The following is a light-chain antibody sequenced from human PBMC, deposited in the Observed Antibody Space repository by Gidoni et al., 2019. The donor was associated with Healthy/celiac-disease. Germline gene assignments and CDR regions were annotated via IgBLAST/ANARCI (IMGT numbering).Light chain of an antibody. V-gene: IGLV2-8*01. J-gene: IGLJ1*01. CDR1: SSDVGGYNY. CDR2: EVS. CDR3: SSYAGSNNLGV. Sequence: QSALTQPPSASGSPGQSVTISCTGTSSDVGGYNYVSWYQPHPGKAPKLMIYEVSKRPSGVPDLFSGSKSGNTASLTVSGLQAEDEADYYCSSYAGSNNLGVFGTGTKVTVL.